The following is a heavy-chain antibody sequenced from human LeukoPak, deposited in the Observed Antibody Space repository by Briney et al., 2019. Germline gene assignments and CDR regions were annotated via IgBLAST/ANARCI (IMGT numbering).Heavy chain of an antibody. CDR1: RGSISGYY. CDR3: ARVDYSNPSY. D-gene: IGHD4-11*01. CDR2: IYYSGST. J-gene: IGHJ4*02. V-gene: IGHV4-59*01. Sequence: SETLSLTCTDSRGSISGYYWSWIRQPPGKGLEWIGYIYYSGSTNYNPSLKSRVTISIDTSKKQFSLKLSSVTAADTAVYYCARVDYSNPSYWGQGTLVTVSS.